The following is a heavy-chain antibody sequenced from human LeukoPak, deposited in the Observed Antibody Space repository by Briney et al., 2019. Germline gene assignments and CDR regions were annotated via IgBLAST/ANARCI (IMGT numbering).Heavy chain of an antibody. D-gene: IGHD2-2*01. V-gene: IGHV4-59*01. CDR2: IYYSGST. J-gene: IGHJ5*02. Sequence: PSETLSLTCTVSGGSISSYHWSWIRQSPGKGLEWIGYIYYSGSTNYNPSLKSRVTISVDTSKNQFSLKLSSVTAADTAVYYCASSYCNSTSCPFFSFDHWGQGTLVTVSS. CDR3: ASSYCNSTSCPFFSFDH. CDR1: GGSISSYH.